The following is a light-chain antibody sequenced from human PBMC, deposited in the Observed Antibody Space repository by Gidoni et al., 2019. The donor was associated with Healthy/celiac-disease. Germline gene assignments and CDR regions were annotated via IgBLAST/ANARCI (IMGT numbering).Light chain of an antibody. V-gene: IGKV1-33*01. J-gene: IGKJ4*01. CDR3: QQYDNLPLT. CDR2: DAA. CDR1: QDISNY. Sequence: DIQMTQSPSSLSASVGDRVTITCQASQDISNYLNWYQQKPGKAPKLLIDDAANWETGVPSRVRGSGSETDFTYNISSMQPEDIATYYCQQYDNLPLTFGGGTKVEIK.